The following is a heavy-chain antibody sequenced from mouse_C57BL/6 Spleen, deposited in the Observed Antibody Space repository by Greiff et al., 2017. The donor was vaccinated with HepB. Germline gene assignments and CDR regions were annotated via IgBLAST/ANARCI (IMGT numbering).Heavy chain of an antibody. Sequence: VQGVESGPGLVQPSQSLSITCTVSGFSLTSYGVHWVRQSPGKGLEWLGVIWSGGSTDYNAAFISRLSISKDNSKSQVFFKMNSLQADDTAIYYCARKGSNYGHYAMDYWGQGTSVTVSS. J-gene: IGHJ4*01. CDR2: IWSGGST. V-gene: IGHV2-2*01. D-gene: IGHD2-5*01. CDR3: ARKGSNYGHYAMDY. CDR1: GFSLTSYG.